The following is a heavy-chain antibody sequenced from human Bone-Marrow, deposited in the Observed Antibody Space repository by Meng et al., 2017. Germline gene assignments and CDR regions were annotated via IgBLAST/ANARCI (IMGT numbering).Heavy chain of an antibody. CDR2: IYPGDSDT. D-gene: IGHD3-3*01. J-gene: IGHJ3*02. V-gene: IGHV5-51*01. Sequence: GGSLRLSCKGSGYSFTSYWIGWVRQMPGKGLEWMGIIYPGDSDTRYSPSFQGQVTISADKSISTAYLQWSSLKASDTAMYYCASRDYDFWSGHWDAFDIWGQGTMVTVSS. CDR3: ASRDYDFWSGHWDAFDI. CDR1: GYSFTSYW.